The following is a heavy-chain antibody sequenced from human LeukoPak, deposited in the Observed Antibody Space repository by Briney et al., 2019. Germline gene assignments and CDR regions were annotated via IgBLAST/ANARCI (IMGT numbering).Heavy chain of an antibody. CDR1: GFTFSDHY. CDR2: TRNKANSYTT. CDR3: ARSHSSSRNSYFDY. D-gene: IGHD6-6*01. Sequence: PGGSLRLSCAASGFTFSDHYMDWVRQAPGKGLEWVGRTRNKANSYTTEYAASVKGRFTISRDDSKNSLYLQMNSLKTEDTVVYYCARSHSSSRNSYFDYWGQGTLVTVSS. J-gene: IGHJ4*02. V-gene: IGHV3-72*01.